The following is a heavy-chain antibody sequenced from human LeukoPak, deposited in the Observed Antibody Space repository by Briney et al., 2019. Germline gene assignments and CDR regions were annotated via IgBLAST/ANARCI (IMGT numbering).Heavy chain of an antibody. CDR2: IRYDGSNK. V-gene: IGHV3-30*02. J-gene: IGHJ4*02. Sequence: PGGSLRLSCAASGFTFSSYGMHWVRQAPGKGLEWVAFIRYDGSNKYYADSVKGRFPISRDNSKNTLYLQMNSLRAEDTAVYYCAKHYGSGKSNYFDYWGQGTLVTVSS. CDR3: AKHYGSGKSNYFDY. CDR1: GFTFSSYG. D-gene: IGHD3-10*01.